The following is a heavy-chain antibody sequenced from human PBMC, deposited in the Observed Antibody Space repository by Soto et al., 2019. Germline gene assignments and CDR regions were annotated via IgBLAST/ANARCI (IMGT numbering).Heavy chain of an antibody. CDR2: IYHSGST. Sequence: QVHLQESGPGLVKPSETLSLTCVVSGDSMITSSWWTWVRQSPGKGLEWIGEIYHSGSTDYNPSLKSRVTIAVYTSKSQFSLKLTSVTAADTAFYFCAGRTTVTRDWFDPWGQGTLVTVSS. D-gene: IGHD4-17*01. J-gene: IGHJ5*02. CDR1: GDSMITSSW. CDR3: AGRTTVTRDWFDP. V-gene: IGHV4-4*02.